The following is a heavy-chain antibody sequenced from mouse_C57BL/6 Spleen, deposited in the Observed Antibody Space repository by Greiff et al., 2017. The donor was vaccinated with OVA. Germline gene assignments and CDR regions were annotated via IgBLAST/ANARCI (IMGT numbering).Heavy chain of an antibody. CDR3: VYYGSSYSAWFAY. D-gene: IGHD1-1*01. J-gene: IGHJ3*01. Sequence: VQLKQSGPELVKPGASVKISCKASGYSFTGYYMNWVKQSPEKSLEWIGEINPSTGGTTYNQKFKAKATLTVDKSSSTAYMQLKSLTSEDSAVYYCVYYGSSYSAWFAYWGQGTLVTVSA. V-gene: IGHV1-42*01. CDR1: GYSFTGYY. CDR2: INPSTGGT.